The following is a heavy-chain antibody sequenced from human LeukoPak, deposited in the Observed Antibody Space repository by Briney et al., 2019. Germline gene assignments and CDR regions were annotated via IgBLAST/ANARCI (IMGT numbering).Heavy chain of an antibody. J-gene: IGHJ5*02. CDR3: ARGEYYYGFDP. CDR2: IYTSGST. CDR1: GGSISSGSYY. Sequence: SQTLSLTCTVSGGSISSGSYYWSWIRQPAGKGLEWIGRIYTSGSTNYNPSLKSRVTISVDTSKNQFSLKLSSVTAADTAVYYCARGEYYYGFDPWGQGTLVTVSS. V-gene: IGHV4-61*02. D-gene: IGHD3-10*01.